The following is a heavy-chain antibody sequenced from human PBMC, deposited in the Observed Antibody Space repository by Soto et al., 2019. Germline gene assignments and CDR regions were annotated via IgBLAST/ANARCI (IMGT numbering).Heavy chain of an antibody. Sequence: QVQLQQWGAGLLKPSETLSLTCAVYGGSFSGYYWSWIRQPPGKGLEWIGEINHSGSTNYNPSRRSRLTISVDTSKNQFSLKLSSVTAADTAVYYCARGSRLGRIVVVPAATSWGQGPLVTVSS. CDR1: GGSFSGYY. CDR2: INHSGST. D-gene: IGHD2-2*01. J-gene: IGHJ4*02. V-gene: IGHV4-34*01. CDR3: ARGSRLGRIVVVPAATS.